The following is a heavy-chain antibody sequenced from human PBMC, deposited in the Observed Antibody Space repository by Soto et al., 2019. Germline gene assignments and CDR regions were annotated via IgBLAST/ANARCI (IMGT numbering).Heavy chain of an antibody. Sequence: QITLNESGPTVVRPTETLTLTCRFSGFSLTTSGVGVGWIRQSPGKAPEWLALIYWDDDKRYSASLKSRLTITKDTSKNQVVLTVATFDPTDTATYYCAHRVLRTVFGLVTTSAIYFDFWGQGTPVAVSS. CDR3: AHRVLRTVFGLVTTSAIYFDF. D-gene: IGHD3-3*01. CDR1: GFSLTTSGVG. V-gene: IGHV2-5*02. CDR2: IYWDDDK. J-gene: IGHJ4*02.